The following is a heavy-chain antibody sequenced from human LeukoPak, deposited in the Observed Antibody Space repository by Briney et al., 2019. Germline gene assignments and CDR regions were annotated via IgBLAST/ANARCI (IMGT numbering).Heavy chain of an antibody. CDR2: IYSGGST. Sequence: PGGSLRLSCAASGFTVSSNYMSWVRQAPGKGLEWVSVIYSGGSTYYADSVKGRFTISRDNSKNTLYLQMNSLRAEDTAVYYCANKVYCSRTSCYPAGYWGQGILVTVSS. V-gene: IGHV3-53*01. D-gene: IGHD2-2*01. CDR3: ANKVYCSRTSCYPAGY. J-gene: IGHJ4*02. CDR1: GFTVSSNY.